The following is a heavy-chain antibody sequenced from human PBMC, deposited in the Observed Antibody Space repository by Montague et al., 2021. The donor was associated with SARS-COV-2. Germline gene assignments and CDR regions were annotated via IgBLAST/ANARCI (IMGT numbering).Heavy chain of an antibody. CDR2: INQSGST. D-gene: IGHD3-10*01. V-gene: IGHV4-34*01. CDR3: ARYRRRFAEIYDTYYDYGLNV. CDR1: GGSFSVHY. Sequence: SETLSLTCTVSGGSFSVHYWTWIRQPPGKGLEWIGQINQSGSTKXNPSLKSRVTISIDTSKNQFSLKMTSMTAADTGVYYCARYRRRFAEIYDTYYDYGLNVWGQGTTVTVFS. J-gene: IGHJ6*02.